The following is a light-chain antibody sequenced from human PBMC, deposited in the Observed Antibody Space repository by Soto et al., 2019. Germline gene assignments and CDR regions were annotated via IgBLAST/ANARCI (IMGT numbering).Light chain of an antibody. Sequence: QSALTQPASVSGSAGQSITISCTGTSSDAGDYNYVSWYQQHPGKAPKLMIYDVSNRPSGVSNRFSGSKSGNTASLTISGLQAEDEADYYCSSYTSSSTLYIFGTGTKLTVL. CDR1: SSDAGDYNY. V-gene: IGLV2-14*01. CDR3: SSYTSSSTLYI. J-gene: IGLJ1*01. CDR2: DVS.